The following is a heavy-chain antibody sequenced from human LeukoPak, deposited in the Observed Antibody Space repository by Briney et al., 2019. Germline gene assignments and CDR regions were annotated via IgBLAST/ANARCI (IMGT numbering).Heavy chain of an antibody. Sequence: GGSLRLSWAASGFTFSSYGMHWVRQAPGKGLEWVAFIRYDGSNKYYADSVKGRFTISRDNSKNTLYLQMNSLRAEDTAVYYCAKVPSYTVGATFFDYWGQGTLVTVSS. D-gene: IGHD1-26*01. J-gene: IGHJ4*02. CDR1: GFTFSSYG. CDR3: AKVPSYTVGATFFDY. V-gene: IGHV3-30*02. CDR2: IRYDGSNK.